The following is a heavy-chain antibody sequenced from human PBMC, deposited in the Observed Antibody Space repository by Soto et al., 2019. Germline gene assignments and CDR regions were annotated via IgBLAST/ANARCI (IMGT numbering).Heavy chain of an antibody. V-gene: IGHV3-30*18. J-gene: IGHJ4*02. CDR2: ISYDGSNK. D-gene: IGHD4-4*01. CDR1: GFILSSYG. CDR3: AKDLHDYGDY. Sequence: PVGSLRLSCAASGFILSSYGMHWVRQAPGKGLEWVAVISYDGSNKYYADSVKGRFTISRDNSKNTLYLQMNSLRAEDTAVYYCAKDLHDYGDYWGQGTLVTVSS.